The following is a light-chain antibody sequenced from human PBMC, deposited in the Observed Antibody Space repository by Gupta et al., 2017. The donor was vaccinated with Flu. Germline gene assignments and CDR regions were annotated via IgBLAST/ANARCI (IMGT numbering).Light chain of an antibody. CDR3: HSSKTRSTTWV. CDR2: GVS. V-gene: IGLV2-14*01. Sequence: SAPTQPAPVSRSPGQSPTISCTCSSSDIGAIEYVYWHQQHPGKAPRLMIYGVSNRPSGVPERFSGSKSGTTASLTISGLQAEDEADYYCHSSKTRSTTWVFGGGTRLTVL. CDR1: SSDIGAIEY. J-gene: IGLJ3*02.